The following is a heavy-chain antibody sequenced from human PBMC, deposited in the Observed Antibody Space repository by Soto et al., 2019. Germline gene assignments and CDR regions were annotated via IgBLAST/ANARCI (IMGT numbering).Heavy chain of an antibody. Sequence: GGSLRLSCAASGFTFSNYAVTWVRQAPGKGLEWVSTISGSGGSTYYADSVKGRFTISRDNSKNTLYLQMNSLRAEDTAVYYCAKYQGRGWYEIDTCGQGTPVTVSS. CDR1: GFTFSNYA. D-gene: IGHD6-19*01. V-gene: IGHV3-23*01. CDR2: ISGSGGST. J-gene: IGHJ5*02. CDR3: AKYQGRGWYEIDT.